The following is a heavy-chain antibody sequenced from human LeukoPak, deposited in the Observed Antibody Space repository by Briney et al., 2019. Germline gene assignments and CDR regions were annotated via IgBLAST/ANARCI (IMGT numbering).Heavy chain of an antibody. V-gene: IGHV1-69*06. CDR3: ARPLGGSGYYYYMDV. Sequence: SVKVSCKASGGTFSSYAISWVRQAPGQGLEWMGGIIPIFGAANYAQKFQGRVTITADKSTSTAYMELSSLRSEDTAVYYCARPLGGSGYYYYMDVWGKGTTVTVSS. D-gene: IGHD3-16*01. J-gene: IGHJ6*03. CDR1: GGTFSSYA. CDR2: IIPIFGAA.